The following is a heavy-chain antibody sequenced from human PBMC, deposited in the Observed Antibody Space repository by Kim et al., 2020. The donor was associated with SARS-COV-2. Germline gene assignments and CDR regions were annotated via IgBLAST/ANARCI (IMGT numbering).Heavy chain of an antibody. CDR2: IWYDGSNK. J-gene: IGHJ5*02. CDR3: AREPKYSSSLVGGRWFYP. CDR1: GFTFSSYG. Sequence: GGSLRLSCAASGFTFSSYGMHWVRQAPGKGLEWVAVIWYDGSNKYYADSVKGRFTISRDNSKNTLYLQMNSLRAEDTAVYYCAREPKYSSSLVGGRWFYPWGQGTLVTVSS. V-gene: IGHV3-33*01. D-gene: IGHD6-13*01.